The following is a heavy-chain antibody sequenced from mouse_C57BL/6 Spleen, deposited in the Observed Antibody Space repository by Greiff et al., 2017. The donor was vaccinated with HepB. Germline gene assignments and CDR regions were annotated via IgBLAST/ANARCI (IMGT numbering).Heavy chain of an antibody. D-gene: IGHD2-10*01. Sequence: VQLKESGPGLVKPSQSLSLTCSVTGYSITSGYYWNWIRQFPGNKLEWMGYISYDGSNNYNPSLKNRISITRDTSKNQFFLKLNSVTTEDTATYYCARDTTYYLKGFAYWGQGTLVTVSA. CDR1: GYSITSGYY. V-gene: IGHV3-6*01. CDR2: ISYDGSN. CDR3: ARDTTYYLKGFAY. J-gene: IGHJ3*01.